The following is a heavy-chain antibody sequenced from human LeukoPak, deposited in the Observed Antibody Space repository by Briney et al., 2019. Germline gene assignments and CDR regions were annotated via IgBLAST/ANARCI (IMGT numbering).Heavy chain of an antibody. J-gene: IGHJ6*03. CDR3: ARDKVLTRGGIAARPSYYYYMDV. CDR2: IYTSGNT. V-gene: IGHV4-4*07. Sequence: PSETLSLTCTVSGGSISSYHWSWIRQPAGKGLEWIGRIYTSGNTNYNRSLKSRVTMSVDTSKNQFSLKLSSVTAADTAVYYCARDKVLTRGGIAARPSYYYYMDVWGKGTTVTVSS. D-gene: IGHD6-6*01. CDR1: GGSISSYH.